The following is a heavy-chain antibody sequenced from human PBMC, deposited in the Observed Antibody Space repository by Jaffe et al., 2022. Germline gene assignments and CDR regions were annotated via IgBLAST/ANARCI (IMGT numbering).Heavy chain of an antibody. Sequence: EQVLESGGGLVQPGGSVRLSCAASGFSKYAMSWVRQAPGKGLEWVSSIEGDGGDTYYADSVKGRFIISRDNSKNTLYLQVNRLRAEDTAVYFCARDLIAMNGLWDAFDIRGQGTMVTVSS. CDR2: IEGDGGDT. J-gene: IGHJ3*02. V-gene: IGHV3-23*01. D-gene: IGHD3-10*01. CDR1: GFSKYA. CDR3: ARDLIAMNGLWDAFDI.